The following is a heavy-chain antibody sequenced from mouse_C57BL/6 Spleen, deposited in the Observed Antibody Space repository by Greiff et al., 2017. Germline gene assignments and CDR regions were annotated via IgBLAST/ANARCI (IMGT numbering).Heavy chain of an antibody. CDR1: GFSLTSYG. V-gene: IGHV2-2*01. CDR2: IWSGGST. D-gene: IGHD2-13*01. CDR3: AREGETCVFGY. Sequence: VKLVESGPGLVQPSQSLSITCTVSGFSLTSYGVHWVRQSPGKGLEWLGVIWSGGSTDCNAAFISRLIICKDNSKIQVFFKMSRLQADDTAIYYCAREGETCVFGYWGQGTTLTVSS. J-gene: IGHJ2*01.